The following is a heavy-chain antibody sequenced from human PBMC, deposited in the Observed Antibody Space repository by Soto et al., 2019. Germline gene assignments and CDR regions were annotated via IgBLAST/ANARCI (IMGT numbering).Heavy chain of an antibody. CDR1: GGSIGSGGYW. Sequence: QVQLQESGPGLMQPSQTLSLTCTVSGGSIGSGGYWWSWIRQHPGRGLERIGFVSYTGTTQYNPSRKSRVNISVDTSTKQSSLKLSSVTAAATAVYYCARGTLVWGQGTLVTVSS. CDR3: ARGTLV. J-gene: IGHJ4*02. V-gene: IGHV4-31*03. CDR2: VSYTGTT. D-gene: IGHD2-2*01.